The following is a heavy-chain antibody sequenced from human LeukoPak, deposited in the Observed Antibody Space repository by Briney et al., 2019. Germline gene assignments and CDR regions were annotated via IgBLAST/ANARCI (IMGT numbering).Heavy chain of an antibody. CDR3: ARGSMVAISSPKAFDI. D-gene: IGHD3-10*01. CDR1: GGSFSGYY. Sequence: SETLSLTCAVYGGSFSGYYWSWIRQPPGKGLEWIGEINHSGSTNYNPSLKSRVTISVDTSKNQFSLKLSSVTAADTAVYYCARGSMVAISSPKAFDIWGQGTMVTVSS. J-gene: IGHJ3*02. CDR2: INHSGST. V-gene: IGHV4-34*01.